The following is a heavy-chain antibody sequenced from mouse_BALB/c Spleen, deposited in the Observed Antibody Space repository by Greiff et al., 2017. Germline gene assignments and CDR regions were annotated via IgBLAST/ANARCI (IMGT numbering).Heavy chain of an antibody. D-gene: IGHD3-3*01. CDR1: GFSLTSYD. Sequence: VQLKESGPGLVAPSQSLSITCTVSGFSLTSYDISWIRQPPGKGLEWLGVIWTGGGTNYNSAFMSRLSISKDNSKSQVFLKMNSLQTDDTAIYYCVREPGPGDAMDYWGQGTSVTVSS. V-gene: IGHV2-9-2*01. CDR3: VREPGPGDAMDY. CDR2: IWTGGGT. J-gene: IGHJ4*01.